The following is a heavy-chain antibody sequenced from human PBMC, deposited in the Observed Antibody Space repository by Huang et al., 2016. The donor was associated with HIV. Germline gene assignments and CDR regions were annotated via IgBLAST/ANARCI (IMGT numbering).Heavy chain of an antibody. Sequence: QVQLVQSGSELKQPGASVKISCKALGYTFIDYGLNWVRQAPGQGLQWMGWINTNTGKPTSAQGVTGRFVFSVDTSVSNAFLEVRSLEADDTAVYYCARVSTDFWSCYSRGYFYYFYMNVWGGGTTVTVSS. CDR2: INTNTGKP. CDR1: GYTFIDYG. D-gene: IGHD3-3*01. J-gene: IGHJ6*03. V-gene: IGHV7-4-1*02. CDR3: ARVSTDFWSCYSRGYFYYFYMNV.